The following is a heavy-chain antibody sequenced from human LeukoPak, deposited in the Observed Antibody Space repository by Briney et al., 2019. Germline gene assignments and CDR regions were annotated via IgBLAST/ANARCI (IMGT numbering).Heavy chain of an antibody. Sequence: SETLSLTCTVSGASISNSNWWSWVRQPPGKGLEWIGEIFHGGSANYNPSLKSRVTISVDKSKNQFSLNLISVTAADTAVYYCARARPELGDYYYYMDVWGKGTTVTVSS. CDR3: ARARPELGDYYYYMDV. J-gene: IGHJ6*03. CDR2: IFHGGSA. D-gene: IGHD1-7*01. V-gene: IGHV4-4*02. CDR1: GASISNSNW.